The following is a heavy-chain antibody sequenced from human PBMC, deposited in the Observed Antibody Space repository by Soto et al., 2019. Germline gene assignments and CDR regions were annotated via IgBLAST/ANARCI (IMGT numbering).Heavy chain of an antibody. CDR1: GFTFSSYA. CDR3: AKYLQRPGYSRFDY. CDR2: ISGSGGST. Sequence: EVQLLESGGGLVQPGGSLRLSCAASGFTFSSYAMSWVRQAPGKGLEWVSAISGSGGSTYYADSVKGRFTISRDNSKNTRYLRMNSLIAEDTAVYYCAKYLQRPGYSRFDYWGQGTLVTVSS. V-gene: IGHV3-23*01. D-gene: IGHD1-26*01. J-gene: IGHJ4*02.